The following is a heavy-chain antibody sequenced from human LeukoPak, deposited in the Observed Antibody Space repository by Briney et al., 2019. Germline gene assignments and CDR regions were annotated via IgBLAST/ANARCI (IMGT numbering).Heavy chain of an antibody. CDR3: ARKGGLFDY. J-gene: IGHJ4*02. CDR2: IYYNGST. D-gene: IGHD2-15*01. CDR1: GGSIRYYY. Sequence: SETLSLTCTVSGGSIRYYYWRWIRQSPGKGLEWVGYIYYNGSTNYNPSLKSRVTISVDMSKNQFSLKMSSVTAADTAVYYCARKGGLFDYWGQGRLVTVSS. V-gene: IGHV4-59*01.